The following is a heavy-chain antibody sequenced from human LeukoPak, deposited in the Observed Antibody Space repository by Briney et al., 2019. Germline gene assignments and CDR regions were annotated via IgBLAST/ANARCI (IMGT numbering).Heavy chain of an antibody. D-gene: IGHD2-15*01. J-gene: IGHJ5*02. CDR3: ARDRDRYCSGGSCTNWFDP. Sequence: SETLSLTCTVSGGSISSYYWSWIRQPAGKGLEWIGRIYTSGSTNYNPSLKSRVTMSVDTSKNQFSLKLSSVTAADTAVNYCARDRDRYCSGGSCTNWFDPWGQGTLVTVSS. CDR2: IYTSGST. V-gene: IGHV4-4*07. CDR1: GGSISSYY.